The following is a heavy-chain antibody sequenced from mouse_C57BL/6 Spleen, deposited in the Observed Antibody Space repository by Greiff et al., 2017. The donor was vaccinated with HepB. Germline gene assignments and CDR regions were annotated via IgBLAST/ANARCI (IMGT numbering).Heavy chain of an antibody. D-gene: IGHD1-1*01. CDR3: ARSGGSSYETWFAY. CDR1: GYTFTSYW. CDR2: IHPNSGST. Sequence: QVQLKQPGAELVKPGASVKLSCKASGYTFTSYWMHWVKQRPGQGLEWIGMIHPNSGSTNYNEKFKSKATLTVDKSSSTAYMQLSSLTSEDSAVYYCARSGGSSYETWFAYWGQGTLVTVSA. V-gene: IGHV1-64*01. J-gene: IGHJ3*01.